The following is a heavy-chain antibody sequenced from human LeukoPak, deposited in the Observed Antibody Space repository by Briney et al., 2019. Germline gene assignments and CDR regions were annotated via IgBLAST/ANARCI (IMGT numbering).Heavy chain of an antibody. V-gene: IGHV3-7*01. J-gene: IGHJ4*02. CDR2: IRQDGSEK. CDR1: GVSFSSYW. Sequence: GGSLRLSCAASGVSFSSYWMSWVRQAPGKGLEWVANIRQDGSEKFYVDSVKGRFTISRDNAENSLYLQMSSLRAEDTAVYYCGRTGDLSDYWGQGTLVTVSS. CDR3: GRTGDLSDY. D-gene: IGHD7-27*01.